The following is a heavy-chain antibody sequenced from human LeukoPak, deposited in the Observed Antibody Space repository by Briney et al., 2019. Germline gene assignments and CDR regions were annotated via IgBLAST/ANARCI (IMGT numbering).Heavy chain of an antibody. CDR1: GGSISSGGYY. CDR2: IYYSGST. J-gene: IGHJ6*03. CDR3: ARERGEAGYYYMDV. V-gene: IGHV4-31*03. D-gene: IGHD3-10*01. Sequence: PSETLSLTCTISGGSISSGGYYWRWIRQHPGKGLEWIGYIYYSGSTYYNPSLKSRFTISVDTSKNQFSLKLSSVTAADTAVYYCARERGEAGYYYMDVWGKGTTVTVSS.